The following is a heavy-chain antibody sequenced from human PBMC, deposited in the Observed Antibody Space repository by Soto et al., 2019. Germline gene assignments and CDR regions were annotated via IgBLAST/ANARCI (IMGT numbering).Heavy chain of an antibody. Sequence: QVQLVESGGGVVQPGRSLRLSCAASGFTFSSYGMHWVRQAPGEGLEWVAVIWYDGSNKYYADSVKGRFTISRDNSKNTLYLQMNSLRAEDTAVYYCARSSLAVAKFDYWGQGTLVTVSS. D-gene: IGHD6-19*01. CDR2: IWYDGSNK. J-gene: IGHJ4*02. CDR1: GFTFSSYG. CDR3: ARSSLAVAKFDY. V-gene: IGHV3-33*01.